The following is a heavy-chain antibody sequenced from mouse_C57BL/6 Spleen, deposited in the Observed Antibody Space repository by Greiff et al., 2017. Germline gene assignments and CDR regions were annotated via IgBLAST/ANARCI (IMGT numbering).Heavy chain of an antibody. D-gene: IGHD2-5*01. V-gene: IGHV5-16*01. CDR1: GFTFSDYY. J-gene: IGHJ3*01. CDR3: ARDEGYSNSFAY. CDR2: INYDGSCT. Sequence: EVQVVESEGGLVQPGSSMKLSCTASGFTFSDYYMAWVRQVPEKGLEWVANINYDGSCTYYLDSLKSRFIISRDNAKNILYLQMSSLKSEDTATYYCARDEGYSNSFAYWGQGTLVTVSA.